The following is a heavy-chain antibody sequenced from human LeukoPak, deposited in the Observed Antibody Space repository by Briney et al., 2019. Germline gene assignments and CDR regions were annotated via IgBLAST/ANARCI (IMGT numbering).Heavy chain of an antibody. CDR2: TYYRSKWYN. J-gene: IGHJ4*02. V-gene: IGHV6-1*01. Sequence: SQTLSLTCAISGDSVSSNSAAWNWIRQSPSRGLEWLGRTYYRSKWYNDYAVSVKSRITINPDTSKNQFPLQLNSVTPEDTAVYYCARELGSSGWANYFDYWGQGTLVTVSS. D-gene: IGHD6-19*01. CDR3: ARELGSSGWANYFDY. CDR1: GDSVSSNSAA.